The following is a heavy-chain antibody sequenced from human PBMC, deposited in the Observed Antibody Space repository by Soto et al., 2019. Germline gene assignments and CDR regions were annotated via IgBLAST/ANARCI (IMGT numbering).Heavy chain of an antibody. Sequence: ASVKVSCKASGYTFTSYGISWVRQAPGQGLEWMGWISAYNGNTNYAQKPQGRVTMTTDTSTSTAYMELRSLRSDDTAVYYCARDRYYDSSGSSFDYWGQGTLVTVSS. CDR1: GYTFTSYG. J-gene: IGHJ4*02. CDR2: ISAYNGNT. CDR3: ARDRYYDSSGSSFDY. D-gene: IGHD3-22*01. V-gene: IGHV1-18*04.